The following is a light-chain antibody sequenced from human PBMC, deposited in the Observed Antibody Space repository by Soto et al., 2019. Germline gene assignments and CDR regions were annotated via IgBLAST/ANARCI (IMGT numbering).Light chain of an antibody. CDR3: ISYTSSTAYV. Sequence: QSALTQPASVSGSPGQSITISCTGTSSDVGGYNYVSWYQLHPGEAPKLIIYEVSNRPSGVSNRFSGSKSGNTASLTISGLQAEDEADYYCISYTSSTAYVFGTGTKLTVL. J-gene: IGLJ1*01. V-gene: IGLV2-14*01. CDR2: EVS. CDR1: SSDVGGYNY.